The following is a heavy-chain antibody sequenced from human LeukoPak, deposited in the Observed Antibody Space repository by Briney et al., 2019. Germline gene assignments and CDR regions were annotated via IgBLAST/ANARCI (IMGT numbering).Heavy chain of an antibody. CDR2: IYYSGST. J-gene: IGHJ5*02. CDR1: GGSISSSSYY. Sequence: NPSETLSLTCTVSGGSISSSSYYWGWIRQPPGKGLEWIGSIYYSGSTYYNPSLKSRVTISVDTSKNQLSLKLSSVTAADTAVYYCARHRYGSGSYSFGSWFDPWGQGTLVTVSS. CDR3: ARHRYGSGSYSFGSWFDP. D-gene: IGHD3-10*01. V-gene: IGHV4-39*01.